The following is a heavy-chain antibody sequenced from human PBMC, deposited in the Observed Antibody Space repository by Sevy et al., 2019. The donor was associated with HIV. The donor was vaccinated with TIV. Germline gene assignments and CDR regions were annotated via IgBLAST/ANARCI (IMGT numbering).Heavy chain of an antibody. V-gene: IGHV3-33*03. CDR1: GFTFSSYG. D-gene: IGHD3-22*01. CDR2: IWNDGSGK. J-gene: IGHJ4*02. CDR3: AMNYYDSSGSSYSFDF. Sequence: GGSLRLSCAASGFTFSSYGMHWVRQAPGKGLEWVAVIWNDGSGKYYVDSVKGRFSISRDNSKNTLYLQMNSLRAEDTAVYYCAMNYYDSSGSSYSFDFWGQGTLVTVSS.